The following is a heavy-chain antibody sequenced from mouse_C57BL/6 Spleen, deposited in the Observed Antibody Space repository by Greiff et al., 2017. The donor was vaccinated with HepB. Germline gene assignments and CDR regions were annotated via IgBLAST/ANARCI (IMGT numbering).Heavy chain of an antibody. CDR3: VRLYDGYPWYFDV. CDR1: GFSFNTYA. J-gene: IGHJ1*03. Sequence: EAGGGLVQPKGSLKLSCAASGFSFNTYAMNWVRQAPGKGLEWVARIRSKSNNYATYYADSVKDRFTISRDDSESMLYLQMNNLKTEDTAMYYCVRLYDGYPWYFDVWGTGTTVTVSS. V-gene: IGHV10-1*01. CDR2: IRSKSNNYAT. D-gene: IGHD2-3*01.